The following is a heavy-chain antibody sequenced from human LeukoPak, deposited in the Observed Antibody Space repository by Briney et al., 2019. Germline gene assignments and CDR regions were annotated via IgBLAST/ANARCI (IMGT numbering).Heavy chain of an antibody. Sequence: GGSLRLSCAASGFTFSSYVIHWVRQAPGKRLEWVEVISSDGRDKHHADSVKGRFTISRDNSKNTLFLQTNSLRPEDTAVYYCAKDLRRIAAYYFDSWGQGTLVTVSS. CDR3: AKDLRRIAAYYFDS. D-gene: IGHD6-25*01. V-gene: IGHV3-30*18. J-gene: IGHJ4*02. CDR2: ISSDGRDK. CDR1: GFTFSSYV.